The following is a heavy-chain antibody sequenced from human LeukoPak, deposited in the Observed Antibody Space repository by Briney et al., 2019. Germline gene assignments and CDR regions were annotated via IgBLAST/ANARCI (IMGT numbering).Heavy chain of an antibody. Sequence: AASVNVSCKASGGTFSSYAISWVRQAPGQGLEWMGGIIPIFGTANYAQKFQGRVTITADESTSTAYMELSSLRSEDTAVYYCARDPGYSSGWYSGHFDYWGQGTLVTVSS. D-gene: IGHD6-19*01. CDR2: IIPIFGTA. J-gene: IGHJ4*02. V-gene: IGHV1-69*13. CDR1: GGTFSSYA. CDR3: ARDPGYSSGWYSGHFDY.